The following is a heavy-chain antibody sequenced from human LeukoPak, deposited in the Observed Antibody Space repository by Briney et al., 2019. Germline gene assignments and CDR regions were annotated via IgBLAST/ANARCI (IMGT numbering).Heavy chain of an antibody. CDR1: GSFSDHS. CDR2: IDEKRRT. D-gene: IGHD2-21*02. CDR3: ARIGDLRNWFDP. J-gene: IGHJ5*02. V-gene: IGHV4-34*01. Sequence: PSETLSLTCAVYGSFSDHSWSWVRQPPGKGLEWIGEIDEKRRTSYSPSLTSRVTMSVDTSKNQFSLKLSSVTAADTAVYYCARIGDLRNWFDPWGQGTLVTVSS.